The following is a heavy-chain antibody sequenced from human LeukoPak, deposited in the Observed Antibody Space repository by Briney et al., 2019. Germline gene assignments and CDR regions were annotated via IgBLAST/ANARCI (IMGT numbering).Heavy chain of an antibody. D-gene: IGHD4-17*01. V-gene: IGHV3-21*01. CDR2: ISSSSSYI. Sequence: PGGSLRLSCAASGFTFSSYSMNWVRPAPGKGLEWVSSISSSSSYIYYADSVKGRFTISRDNAKNSLYLQMNSLRAEDTAVYYCARDRVTRPSDAFDIWGQGTMVTVSS. J-gene: IGHJ3*02. CDR3: ARDRVTRPSDAFDI. CDR1: GFTFSSYS.